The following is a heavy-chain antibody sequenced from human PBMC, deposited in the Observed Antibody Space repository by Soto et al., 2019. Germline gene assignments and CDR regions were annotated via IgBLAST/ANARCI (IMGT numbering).Heavy chain of an antibody. CDR1: GYSFTSYW. CDR3: ARHWAPFTSSGDMNV. V-gene: IGHV5-51*01. CDR2: IYPGDSDT. Sequence: GESLKISCKGSGYSFTSYWIGWVRQLPGKGLEWMGIIYPGDSDTRYSPSLQSQVSISADKSISPAYLQWSSLKASDTAMYYFARHWAPFTSSGDMNVWRQRTTVTVSS. D-gene: IGHD3-10*01. J-gene: IGHJ6*02.